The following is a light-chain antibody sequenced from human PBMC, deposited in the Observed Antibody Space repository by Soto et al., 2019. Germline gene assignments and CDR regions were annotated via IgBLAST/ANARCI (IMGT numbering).Light chain of an antibody. CDR2: LGS. Sequence: DIVMTQSPLSLPVTPGEPASISCRSSQSLLHSNGYNYLDWYLQKPGQSPPLLIYLGSNRASGVPVRYSGSGSGKHITPTIRRVEGEDVGVYYCMQSLQSPHSFGEGTNLEIK. J-gene: IGKJ2*03. CDR1: QSLLHSNGYNY. V-gene: IGKV2-28*01. CDR3: MQSLQSPHS.